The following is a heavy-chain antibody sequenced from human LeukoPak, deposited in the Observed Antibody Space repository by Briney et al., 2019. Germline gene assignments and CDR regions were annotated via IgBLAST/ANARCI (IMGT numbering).Heavy chain of an antibody. CDR1: GGSMSDYY. J-gene: IGHJ5*02. Sequence: SETLSLTCTVSGGSMSDYYWSWIRQPPGKGLEWIGYIYNSGSTNYNPSLKSRVTISADTSESQFSLKLTSVTAADTALYFCARGGDYYDTRGLTWFDPWGQGTLVTVSS. V-gene: IGHV4-59*01. D-gene: IGHD3-22*01. CDR2: IYNSGST. CDR3: ARGGDYYDTRGLTWFDP.